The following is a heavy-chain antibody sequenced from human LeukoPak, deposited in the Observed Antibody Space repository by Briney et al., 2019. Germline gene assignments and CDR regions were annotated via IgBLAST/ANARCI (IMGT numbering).Heavy chain of an antibody. CDR3: AKDSRPWGCSSTSCPAGLDY. D-gene: IGHD2-2*01. J-gene: IGHJ4*02. CDR2: TAFNGSNNDYVT. CDR1: GFTFSTYG. Sequence: SGGSLRLSCAASGFTFSTYGMHWVRQAPGKGLEWVAVTAFNGSNNDYVTSYANSVKGRFTISRDNSKNTLYLQMSSLRAEDTAVYYCAKDSRPWGCSSTSCPAGLDYWGQGTLVTVSS. V-gene: IGHV3-30*18.